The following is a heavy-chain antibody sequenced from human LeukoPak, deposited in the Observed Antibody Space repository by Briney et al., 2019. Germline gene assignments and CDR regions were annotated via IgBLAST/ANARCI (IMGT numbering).Heavy chain of an antibody. D-gene: IGHD5-18*01. Sequence: SVKVSCKASGGTLRGYGIYWVGQAPGKGLEGMGGSIPMFGTTNYAQKFQGRVTITTADSTSTAYMELSSLASEDAAMYYCAREGINGYSHFDSWGQGTLVTVSS. CDR3: AREGINGYSHFDS. J-gene: IGHJ4*02. CDR2: SIPMFGTT. CDR1: GGTLRGYG. V-gene: IGHV1-69*05.